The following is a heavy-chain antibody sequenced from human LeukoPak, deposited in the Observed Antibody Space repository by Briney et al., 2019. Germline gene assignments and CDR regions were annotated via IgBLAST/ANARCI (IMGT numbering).Heavy chain of an antibody. J-gene: IGHJ6*02. V-gene: IGHV3-74*03. CDR1: TGTSRDPW. Sequence: GGSLRLSCAASTGTSRDPWMHWVRQAPGKGLVWVSRITIDGTSTTYADAVKGRFTISRDSAKNTLYLQMNSLRAEDTAVYYCTRDRFYAMDAWGQGTTVTVAS. CDR2: ITIDGTST. CDR3: TRDRFYAMDA.